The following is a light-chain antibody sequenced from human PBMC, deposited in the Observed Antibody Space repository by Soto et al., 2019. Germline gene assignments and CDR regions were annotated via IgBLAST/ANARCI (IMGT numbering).Light chain of an antibody. V-gene: IGKV3-20*01. CDR3: QQYGSSPQT. Sequence: ELVLTQSAGTLSLSPGERATLSCRASQSVSSDSLAWYQHKLGQAPRLLIYGASTRATGIPDRFSGSGSGTDFTLTISRLEPEDFAVFYCQQYGSSPQTFGQGTKVDI. CDR2: GAS. CDR1: QSVSSDS. J-gene: IGKJ1*01.